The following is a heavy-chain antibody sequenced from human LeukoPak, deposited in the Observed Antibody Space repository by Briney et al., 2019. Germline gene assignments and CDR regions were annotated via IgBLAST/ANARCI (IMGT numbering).Heavy chain of an antibody. CDR2: ISSSSSYI. J-gene: IGHJ4*02. CDR1: S. CDR3: ARIYYDFWSGYSISKVDY. Sequence: SMNWVRQAPGKGLEWVSSISSSSSYIYYADSVKGRFTISRDNAKNSLYLQMNSLRAEDAAVYYCARIYYDFWSGYSISKVDYWGQGTLVTVSS. D-gene: IGHD3-3*01. V-gene: IGHV3-21*01.